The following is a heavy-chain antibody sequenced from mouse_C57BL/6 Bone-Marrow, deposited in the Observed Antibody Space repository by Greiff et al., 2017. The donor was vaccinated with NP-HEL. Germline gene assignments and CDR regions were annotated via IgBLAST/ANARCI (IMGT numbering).Heavy chain of an antibody. D-gene: IGHD1-1*01. CDR1: GFTFSDYY. CDR3: ARDSYGSKDWYFDV. J-gene: IGHJ1*03. Sequence: EVQVVESEGGLVQPGSSMKLSCTASGFTFSDYYMAWVRQVPEKGLEWVANINYDGSSTYYLDSLKSRFIISRDNAKNILYLQMNSLKSEDTDTYYCARDSYGSKDWYFDVWGTGTTVTVSS. V-gene: IGHV5-16*01. CDR2: INYDGSST.